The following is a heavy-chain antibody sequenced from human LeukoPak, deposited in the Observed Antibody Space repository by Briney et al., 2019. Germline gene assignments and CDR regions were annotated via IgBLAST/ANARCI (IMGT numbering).Heavy chain of an antibody. CDR3: AREPYDFWSGYYRATRFDY. CDR1: GFTFSSYA. Sequence: GGSLRLSCAASGFTFSSYAMSWVRQAPGKGLEWVSAISGSGGSTYYADSVKGRFTISRDNSKNTLYLQMNSLRAEDTAVYYCAREPYDFWSGYYRATRFDYWGQGTLVTVSS. J-gene: IGHJ4*02. V-gene: IGHV3-23*01. CDR2: ISGSGGST. D-gene: IGHD3-3*01.